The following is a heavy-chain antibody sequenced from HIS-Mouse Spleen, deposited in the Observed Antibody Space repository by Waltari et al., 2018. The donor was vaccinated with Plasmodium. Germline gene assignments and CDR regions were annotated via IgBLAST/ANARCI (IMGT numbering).Heavy chain of an antibody. CDR1: GYTFTGSS. J-gene: IGHJ4*02. Sequence: QVQLVQSGAEVKKPGASVTVSCKASGYTFTGSSLPLVRQAPGQGLEWMGWINPNSGGTNYAQKFQGRVTMTRDTSISTAYMELSRLRSDDTAVYYCARDGPGETSFDYWGQGTLVTVSS. V-gene: IGHV1-2*02. D-gene: IGHD3-16*01. CDR3: ARDGPGETSFDY. CDR2: INPNSGGT.